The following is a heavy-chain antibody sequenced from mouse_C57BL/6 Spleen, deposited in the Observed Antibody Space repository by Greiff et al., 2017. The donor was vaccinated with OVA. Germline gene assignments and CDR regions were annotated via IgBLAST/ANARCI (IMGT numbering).Heavy chain of an antibody. D-gene: IGHD1-1*01. CDR3: ARNYYGSSDVDY. CDR2: IDPSASYT. J-gene: IGHJ2*01. Sequence: QVQLQQPGAELVMPGASVKLSCKASGYTFTSYWMHWVKQRPGQGLEWIGEIDPSASYTNYNQKFKGKSTLTVDKSSCTAYMQLSSLTSEGSAVYDCARNYYGSSDVDYWGQGTTLTVSS. CDR1: GYTFTSYW. V-gene: IGHV1-69*01.